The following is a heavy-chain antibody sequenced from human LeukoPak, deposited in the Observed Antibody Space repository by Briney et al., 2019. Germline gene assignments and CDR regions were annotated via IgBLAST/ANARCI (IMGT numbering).Heavy chain of an antibody. Sequence: PGGSLRLSCAASGFTFSSYSMNWVRQAPGNGLEWVSSISSSSSYIYYADSVKGRFTIARDNAKNSLYLQMNSLRAEDTAVYYCARDNDSSGYNYYGMDVWGQGTTVTVSS. CDR1: GFTFSSYS. D-gene: IGHD3-22*01. CDR2: ISSSSSYI. CDR3: ARDNDSSGYNYYGMDV. J-gene: IGHJ6*02. V-gene: IGHV3-21*01.